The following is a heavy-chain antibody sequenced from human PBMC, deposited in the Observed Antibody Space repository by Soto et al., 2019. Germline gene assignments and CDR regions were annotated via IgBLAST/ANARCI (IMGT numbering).Heavy chain of an antibody. Sequence: QVQLQESGPGLVRPSETLSLTCTVSGGSISRYFWSWIRQSPGKGLEWIGYIFYTGSTTYNPSLKSRVTISIDPSKNQCSLKLSSLTAADTAVYYCAHFSDLEWFDPWGQGTLVNVSS. CDR2: IFYTGST. J-gene: IGHJ5*02. CDR3: AHFSDLEWFDP. CDR1: GGSISRYF. V-gene: IGHV4-59*01. D-gene: IGHD2-21*01.